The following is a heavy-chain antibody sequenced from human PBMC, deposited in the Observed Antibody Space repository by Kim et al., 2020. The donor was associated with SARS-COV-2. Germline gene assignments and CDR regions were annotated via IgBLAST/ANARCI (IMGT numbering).Heavy chain of an antibody. CDR1: GYTFTSYD. J-gene: IGHJ6*02. Sequence: ASVKVSCKASGYTFTSYDINWVRQATGQGLEWMGWMNPNSGNTGYAQKFQGRVTMTRNTSISTAYMELSSLRSEDTAVYYCARGGGLKAQFNYYYYGMDVWGQGTTVTVSS. CDR2: MNPNSGNT. CDR3: ARGGGLKAQFNYYYYGMDV. D-gene: IGHD3-10*01. V-gene: IGHV1-8*01.